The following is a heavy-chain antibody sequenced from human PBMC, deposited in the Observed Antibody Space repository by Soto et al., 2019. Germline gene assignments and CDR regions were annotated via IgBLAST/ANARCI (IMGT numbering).Heavy chain of an antibody. Sequence: ASVKVPSKASGYTFTSYDMHRVRQAPGQRLEWMGWINAGNGNTKYSQKFQGRVTITRDTSASTAYMELSSLRSEDTAVYDCARIGQSLWFGEVDVWGQGTTVTVS. V-gene: IGHV1-3*01. J-gene: IGHJ6*02. CDR2: INAGNGNT. CDR1: GYTFTSYD. CDR3: ARIGQSLWFGEVDV. D-gene: IGHD3-10*01.